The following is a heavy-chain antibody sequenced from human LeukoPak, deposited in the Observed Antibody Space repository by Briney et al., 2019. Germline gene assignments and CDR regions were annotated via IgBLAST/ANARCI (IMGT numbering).Heavy chain of an antibody. Sequence: GGSLRLSCAASGFTFSSCGMHWVRQAPGKGLEWVAVTWYDGSNKYYADSVKGRFSISRDNSKNTVDLQMNSLRVEDTAVYYCAKDYVSGDGYWDFDYWGQGTLVTVSS. V-gene: IGHV3-33*06. J-gene: IGHJ4*02. CDR3: AKDYVSGDGYWDFDY. CDR1: GFTFSSCG. CDR2: TWYDGSNK. D-gene: IGHD5-24*01.